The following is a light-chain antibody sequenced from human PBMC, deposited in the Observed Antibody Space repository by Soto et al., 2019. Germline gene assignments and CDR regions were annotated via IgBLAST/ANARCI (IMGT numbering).Light chain of an antibody. CDR3: QQRSNWPRFT. CDR2: DVS. J-gene: IGKJ3*01. CDR1: QSVSSY. V-gene: IGKV3-11*01. Sequence: EIVFTQSPSTLSLSPGERATLSCRASQSVSSYLAWYQQKPGQAPRLLIYDVSNRATGIPARFSGSGSGTDFTLTISSLEPEDFAVYYCQQRSNWPRFTFGPGTKVDSK.